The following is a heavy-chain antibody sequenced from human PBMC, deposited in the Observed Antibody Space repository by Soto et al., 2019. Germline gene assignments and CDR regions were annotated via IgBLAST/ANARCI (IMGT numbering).Heavy chain of an antibody. Sequence: SVKVSCKASGGTFSSYAISWVRQAPGQGLEWMGGIIPIFGAANYAQKFQGRVTITADESTSTAYMELSSLRSEDTAVYYCATSMIFSMPSSFDFWGQGTMVTVSS. V-gene: IGHV1-69*13. D-gene: IGHD3-9*01. CDR3: ATSMIFSMPSSFDF. J-gene: IGHJ3*01. CDR2: IIPIFGAA. CDR1: GGTFSSYA.